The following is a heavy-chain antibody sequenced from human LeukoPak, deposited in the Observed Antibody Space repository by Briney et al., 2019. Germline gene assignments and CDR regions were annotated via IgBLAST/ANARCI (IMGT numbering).Heavy chain of an antibody. CDR3: AKDSKPWELLNGMDV. V-gene: IGHV3-9*01. CDR1: GFTFDDYA. D-gene: IGHD1-26*01. Sequence: GGSLRLSCAASGFTFDDYAMHWVRQAPGKGLEWVSGISWNSGSIGYADSVKGRFTISRDNAKNSLYLQMNSLGAEDTALYYCAKDSKPWELLNGMDVWGQGTTVTVSS. J-gene: IGHJ6*02. CDR2: ISWNSGSI.